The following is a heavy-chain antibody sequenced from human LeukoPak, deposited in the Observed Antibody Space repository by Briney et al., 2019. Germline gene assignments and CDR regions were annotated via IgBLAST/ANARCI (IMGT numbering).Heavy chain of an antibody. V-gene: IGHV3-30*04. D-gene: IGHD3-22*01. CDR1: GFTFSSYA. CDR3: ARDIDEGSGYYDY. CDR2: ISYDGSNK. J-gene: IGHJ4*02. Sequence: GGSLRLSCAASGFTFSSYAMHWVRQAPGKGLEWVAVISYDGSNKYYADSVKGRFTISRDNTKNSLYLQMNSLSPEDTAVYYCARDIDEGSGYYDYWGQGTLVTVSS.